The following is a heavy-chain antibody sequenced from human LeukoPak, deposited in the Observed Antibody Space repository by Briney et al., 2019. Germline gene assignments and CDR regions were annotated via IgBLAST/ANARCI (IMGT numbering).Heavy chain of an antibody. CDR3: ARAGGRITMVRGWIRGNWFDP. CDR2: INPNSGGT. Sequence: GASVKVSCKASGYTFTGYYMHWVRQAPGQGLEWMGWINPNSGGTNYAQKFQGRVTMTRDTSISTAYMELSRLRSDDTAVYYCARAGGRITMVRGWIRGNWFDPWGQGTLVTVSS. V-gene: IGHV1-2*02. CDR1: GYTFTGYY. J-gene: IGHJ5*02. D-gene: IGHD3-10*01.